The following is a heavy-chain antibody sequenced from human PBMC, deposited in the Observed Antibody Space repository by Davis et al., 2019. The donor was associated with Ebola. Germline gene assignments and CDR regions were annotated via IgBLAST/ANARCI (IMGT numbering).Heavy chain of an antibody. CDR1: GYSFISFW. J-gene: IGHJ6*02. V-gene: IGHV5-51*01. D-gene: IGHD1-1*01. CDR2: IYPGDSDT. Sequence: PGGSLRPSCKGSGYSFISFWIGWVRQMPGKGLEWMGIIYPGDSDTRYSPSFQGQVTIPADKSISTAYLQWSSLKASDTAMYYCASVIWKGDGMDVWGQGTTVTVSS. CDR3: ASVIWKGDGMDV.